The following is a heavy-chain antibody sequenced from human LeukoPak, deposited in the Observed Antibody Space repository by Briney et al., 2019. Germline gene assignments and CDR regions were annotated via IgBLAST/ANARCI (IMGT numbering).Heavy chain of an antibody. V-gene: IGHV4-30-4*01. CDR1: GGSISSGDYF. CDR3: AVAGDQSYTSSWYYYYGMDV. J-gene: IGHJ6*02. D-gene: IGHD6-13*01. CDR2: IYYSGST. Sequence: PSETLSLTCNVSGGSISSGDYFWTWIRQTPGKGLEWIGNIYYSGSTYYNPSLKSRVTFSLDTSKSQFSLKLNSVTAADTAVYYCAVAGDQSYTSSWYYYYGMDVWGQGTTVTVSS.